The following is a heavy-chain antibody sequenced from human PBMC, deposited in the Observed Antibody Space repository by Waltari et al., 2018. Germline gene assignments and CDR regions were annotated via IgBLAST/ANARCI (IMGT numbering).Heavy chain of an antibody. V-gene: IGHV4-59*01. D-gene: IGHD3-22*01. CDR2: IHYSGST. Sequence: QVQLQESGPGLVKPSETLSLTCPVSGGSISRYYWRWIRQPPGKGLEWIGYIHYSGSTNYNPSLKSRVTMSIDTSKNQFSLELSSVTAADTAVYYCARAPGVRVGFDFWGQGTLVTVSS. CDR3: ARAPGVRVGFDF. J-gene: IGHJ4*02. CDR1: GGSISRYY.